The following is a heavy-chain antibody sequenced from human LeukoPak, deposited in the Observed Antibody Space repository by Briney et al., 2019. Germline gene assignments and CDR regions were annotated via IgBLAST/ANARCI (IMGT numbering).Heavy chain of an antibody. D-gene: IGHD3-22*01. V-gene: IGHV3-11*01. CDR1: GFISSDYY. J-gene: IGHJ5*02. CDR2: ISSSGSTI. Sequence: GGSLRLSCAASGFISSDYYMSWIRQAPGKGLEWVSYISSSGSTIYYADSVKGRFTISRDNAKNSLYLQMNSLRAEDTAVYYCARDFSYYYDSSGLDPWGQGTLVTVSS. CDR3: ARDFSYYYDSSGLDP.